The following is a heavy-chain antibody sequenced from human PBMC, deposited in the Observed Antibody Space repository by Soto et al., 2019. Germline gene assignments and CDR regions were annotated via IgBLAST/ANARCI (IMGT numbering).Heavy chain of an antibody. D-gene: IGHD3-10*01. J-gene: IGHJ4*02. CDR3: AKDKGLLWFGELAPFDY. CDR2: ISGSGGST. Sequence: SGGSLRLSCAASGFTFSSYAMSWVRQAPGKGLEWVSAISGSGGSTYYADSVKGRFTISRDNSKNTLYLQMNSLRAEDTAVYYCAKDKGLLWFGELAPFDYWGQGTLVTVPS. CDR1: GFTFSSYA. V-gene: IGHV3-23*01.